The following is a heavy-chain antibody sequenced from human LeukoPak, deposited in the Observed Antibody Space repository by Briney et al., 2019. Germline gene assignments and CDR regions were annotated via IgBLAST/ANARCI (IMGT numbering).Heavy chain of an antibody. CDR3: AKNGEVLSWFDP. Sequence: GGSLSLSCAASGFTFSSYAMSWVRQAPGKGLEWVSGISGISGSTYYADSVKGRFTISRDNSKNTLYLQMNSLRAEDTAVYSCAKNGEVLSWFDPWGQGTLVTVSS. J-gene: IGHJ5*02. V-gene: IGHV3-23*01. D-gene: IGHD3-10*01. CDR1: GFTFSSYA. CDR2: ISGISGST.